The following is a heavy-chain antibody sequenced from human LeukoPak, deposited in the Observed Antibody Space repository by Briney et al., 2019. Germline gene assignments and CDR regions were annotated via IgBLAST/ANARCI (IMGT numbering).Heavy chain of an antibody. CDR3: ASETYYYRSGSRYNGV. CDR1: GGSISSSNW. J-gene: IGHJ6*04. D-gene: IGHD3-10*01. V-gene: IGHV4-4*02. Sequence: SGTLSLTCAVSGGSISSSNWWNWVRQPPGKGLEWIGEIYHSGSTYYSPSLKSRVTMSVDTSKNQFSLKLTSVTAADTAVYYCASETYYYRSGSRYNGVWGKGTTVTVSS. CDR2: IYHSGST.